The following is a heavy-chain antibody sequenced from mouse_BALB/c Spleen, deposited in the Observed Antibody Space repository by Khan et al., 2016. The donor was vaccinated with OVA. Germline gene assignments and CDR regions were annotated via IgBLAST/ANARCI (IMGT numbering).Heavy chain of an antibody. CDR1: GFSLTNYG. D-gene: IGHD2-10*01. J-gene: IGHJ4*01. Sequence: QMQLEESGPGLVAPSQSLSITCTFSGFSLTNYGIHWVRQPPGKGLEWLVVIWSDGSTTYNSALKSRLTISKDNSKSQVFLKKNIIQTDDTAIYFCARQPYYHYNVMDYWGQGTSVTVSS. CDR2: IWSDGST. CDR3: ARQPYYHYNVMDY. V-gene: IGHV2-6-1*01.